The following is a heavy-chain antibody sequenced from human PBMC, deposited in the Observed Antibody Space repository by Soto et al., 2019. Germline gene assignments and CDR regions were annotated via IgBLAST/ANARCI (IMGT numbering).Heavy chain of an antibody. CDR3: ARDVIAAAGTYDYYYYYGMDV. V-gene: IGHV4-4*02. CDR1: GGSISSSNW. CDR2: IYHSGST. Sequence: SETLSLTCAVSGGSISSSNWWSWVRQPPGKGLEWIGEIYHSGSTNYNPSLKSRVTISVDKSKNQFSLKLSSVTAADTAVYYCARDVIAAAGTYDYYYYYGMDVWGQGTTVT. D-gene: IGHD6-13*01. J-gene: IGHJ6*02.